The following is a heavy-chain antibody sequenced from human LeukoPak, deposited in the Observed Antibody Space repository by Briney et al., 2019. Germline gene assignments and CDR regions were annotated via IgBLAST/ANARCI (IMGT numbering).Heavy chain of an antibody. CDR1: GFTFSDYY. V-gene: IGHV3-11*05. CDR2: ISSSSSYT. CDR3: ARDSGVVAATPGDY. J-gene: IGHJ4*02. Sequence: GGSLRLSCAASGFTFSDYYMSWIRQAPGKGLEWVSYISSSSSYTNYADSVKGRFTISRDNAKNSLYLQMNSLRAEDTAVYYCARDSGVVAATPGDYWGQGTLVTVSS. D-gene: IGHD2-15*01.